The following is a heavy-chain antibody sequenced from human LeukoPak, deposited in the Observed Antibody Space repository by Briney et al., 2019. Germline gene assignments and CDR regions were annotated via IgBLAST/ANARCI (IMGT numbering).Heavy chain of an antibody. Sequence: SETLSLTCTVSGGSISSYYWSWIRQPPGKGLEWIGYIYYSGSTNYNPSLKSRVTISVDTSKNQFSLKLSSLTAADTAVYYCARGGLYNWNYSDYYYYYMDVWGKGTTVTVSS. CDR3: ARGGLYNWNYSDYYYYYMDV. CDR2: IYYSGST. J-gene: IGHJ6*03. V-gene: IGHV4-59*01. D-gene: IGHD1-7*01. CDR1: GGSISSYY.